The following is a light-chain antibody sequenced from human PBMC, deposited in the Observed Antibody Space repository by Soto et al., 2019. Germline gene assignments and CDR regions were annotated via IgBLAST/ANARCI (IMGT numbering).Light chain of an antibody. V-gene: IGLV1-44*01. CDR3: AAWDDSLKGWV. CDR1: SSNVGSNT. CDR2: NNH. J-gene: IGLJ3*02. Sequence: QSVLTQPPSASGTPGQRVTISCSGSSSNVGSNTVNWYQQLPGTAPKLLIYNNHQRPSGVPDRFSGSKSGTSASLAISGLQSEDEADYYCAAWDDSLKGWVFGGGTKLTVL.